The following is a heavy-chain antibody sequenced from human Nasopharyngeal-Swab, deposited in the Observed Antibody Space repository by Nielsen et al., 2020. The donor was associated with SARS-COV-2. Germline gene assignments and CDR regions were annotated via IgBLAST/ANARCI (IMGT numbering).Heavy chain of an antibody. CDR2: IKQDGSEK. CDR1: GFTFSSYW. V-gene: IGHV3-7*03. CDR3: ARAGPADRGRGSYYYGMDV. D-gene: IGHD3-16*01. J-gene: IGHJ6*02. Sequence: ESLKISCAASGFTFSSYWMSWVRQAPGKGLEWVANIKQDGSEKYYVDSVKGRFTISRDNAKNSLYLQMNSLRAEDTAVYYCARAGPADRGRGSYYYGMDVWGQGTTVTVSS.